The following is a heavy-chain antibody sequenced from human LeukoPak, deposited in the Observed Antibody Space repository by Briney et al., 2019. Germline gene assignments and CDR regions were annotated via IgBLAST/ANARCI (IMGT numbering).Heavy chain of an antibody. J-gene: IGHJ4*02. D-gene: IGHD3-10*01. CDR3: ARAGNYYTSGSYLGY. CDR1: GGSISSYY. CDR2: IYYRGSA. V-gene: IGHV4-59*01. Sequence: PSGTLSLTCTVSGGSISSYYWSWIRQPPGKGLEWIGYIYYRGSANYNPSLKSRVSISVDTSKNQFSLKLSSVTAADTAVYYCARAGNYYTSGSYLGYWGQGTLVTVSS.